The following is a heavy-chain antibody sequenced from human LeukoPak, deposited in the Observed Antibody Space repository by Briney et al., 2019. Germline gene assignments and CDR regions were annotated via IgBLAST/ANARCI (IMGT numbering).Heavy chain of an antibody. J-gene: IGHJ3*02. CDR2: INPSGGST. Sequence: ASVKVSCKASGYTFTSYYMHWVRQAPGQGLEWMGIINPSGGSTSYAQKFQGRVTITADESTSTAYMELSSLRSEDTAVYYCARARAGYSYDDAFDIWGQGTMVTVSS. V-gene: IGHV1-46*01. D-gene: IGHD5-18*01. CDR3: ARARAGYSYDDAFDI. CDR1: GYTFTSYY.